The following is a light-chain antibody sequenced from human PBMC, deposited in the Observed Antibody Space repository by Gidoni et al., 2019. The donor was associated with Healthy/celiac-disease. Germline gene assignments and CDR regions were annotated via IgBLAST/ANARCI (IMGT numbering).Light chain of an antibody. CDR3: QQRSNWLT. J-gene: IGKJ4*01. V-gene: IGKV3-11*01. CDR2: DAS. CDR1: QSVSSY. Sequence: EIVLTQSPATLSLSPGERATLSCRASQSVSSYLAWYQKKPGQANRLLIYDASNRATGIPARFSGSGSGTDFTLTISSLEPEDFAVYYCQQRSNWLTFXGXTKVEIK.